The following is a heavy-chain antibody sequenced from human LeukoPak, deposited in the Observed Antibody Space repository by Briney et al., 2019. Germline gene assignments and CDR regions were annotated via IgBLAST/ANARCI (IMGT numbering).Heavy chain of an antibody. CDR3: ANLYDSSGYVFDY. V-gene: IGHV3-23*01. J-gene: IGHJ4*02. Sequence: GGSLRLSCAASGFTFSSYAMSWVRQAPGKGLEWVSAISGSGGSTYYADSVKGRFTISRDNSKNTLYLQMNSLRAEDTAVYYCANLYDSSGYVFDYWGQGTLVTVSS. CDR2: ISGSGGST. CDR1: GFTFSSYA. D-gene: IGHD3-22*01.